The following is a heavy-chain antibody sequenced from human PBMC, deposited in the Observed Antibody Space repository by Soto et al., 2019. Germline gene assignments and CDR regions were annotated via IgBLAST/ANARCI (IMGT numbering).Heavy chain of an antibody. CDR1: GFAVSSKY. CDR2: IYGGGTT. CDR3: VQTTGWPGFDF. D-gene: IGHD6-19*01. V-gene: IGHV3-53*01. Sequence: EVQLVESGGGVIQPGGSLRLSCAASGFAVSSKYMTWVRQAPGKGLEWVSVIYGGGTTYYADSVKGRFNISRDTSKNTLYLQMNSLRAEDTAVYYCVQTTGWPGFDFWGQGTLVTVSS. J-gene: IGHJ4*02.